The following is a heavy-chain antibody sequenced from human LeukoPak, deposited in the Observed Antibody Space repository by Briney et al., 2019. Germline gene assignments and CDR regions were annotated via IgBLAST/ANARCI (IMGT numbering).Heavy chain of an antibody. CDR2: IYSGSST. D-gene: IGHD5-24*01. V-gene: IGHV3-66*01. Sequence: GGSLRLSCAGSGFTVSSNYMSWVRQAPGKGLEWVSVIYSGSSTYYADSVKGRFTISRDNSKNTLYLQMNSLRAEDTAVYDCAREGGYNPYYFDYWGQGTLVTVSS. CDR3: AREGGYNPYYFDY. CDR1: GFTVSSNY. J-gene: IGHJ4*02.